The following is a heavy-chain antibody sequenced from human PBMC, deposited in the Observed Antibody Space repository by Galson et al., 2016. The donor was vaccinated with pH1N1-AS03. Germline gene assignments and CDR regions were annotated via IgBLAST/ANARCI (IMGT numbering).Heavy chain of an antibody. V-gene: IGHV4-59*04. J-gene: IGHJ4*02. CDR3: ARWGLELPLDY. Sequence: SETLSLTCTVSGDSINRYYWSWIRQLPGKGLEWIGTIYNSGNAYYNPSLKSRVPISVDTSKDQFSLRQTSVTAADTAVYYCARWGLELPLDYWGQGTLVTVSS. D-gene: IGHD2-21*01. CDR1: GDSINRYY. CDR2: IYNSGNA.